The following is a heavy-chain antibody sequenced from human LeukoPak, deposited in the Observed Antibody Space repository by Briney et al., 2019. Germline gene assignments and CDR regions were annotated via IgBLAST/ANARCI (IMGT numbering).Heavy chain of an antibody. CDR1: GGSISSYY. Sequence: PSETLSLTCTVSGGSISSYYWIWIRQPPGKGLEWIGYIYYSGSTNYNPSLKSRVTISVDTSKNQFSLKLSSVTAADTAVYYCARGYSGSWYGMAWFDPWGQGTLVTVSS. J-gene: IGHJ5*02. CDR2: IYYSGST. D-gene: IGHD6-13*01. CDR3: ARGYSGSWYGMAWFDP. V-gene: IGHV4-59*01.